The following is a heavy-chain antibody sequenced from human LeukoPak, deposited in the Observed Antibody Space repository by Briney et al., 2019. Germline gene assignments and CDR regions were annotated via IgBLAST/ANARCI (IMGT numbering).Heavy chain of an antibody. CDR3: ANAHNIGGGDWFDP. D-gene: IGHD2-15*01. J-gene: IGHJ5*02. Sequence: SGGSLRLSCAASGFTFSSYGMHWVRQAPGKGLEWVAVISYDGSNKYYADSVKGRFTISRDNSKNTLHLQMDSLRAEDTAVYYFANAHNIGGGDWFDPWGQGTLVTVSS. CDR2: ISYDGSNK. CDR1: GFTFSSYG. V-gene: IGHV3-30*18.